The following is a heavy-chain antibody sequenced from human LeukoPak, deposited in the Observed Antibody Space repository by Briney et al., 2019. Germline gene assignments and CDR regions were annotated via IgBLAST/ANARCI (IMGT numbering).Heavy chain of an antibody. CDR3: AKAPYDYVWGSYKDY. CDR2: ISSSSSTI. Sequence: GGSLRLSCAASGFTFSSYSMNWVRQAPGKGLEWVSYISSSSSTIYYADSVKGRFTISRDNSKNTLYLQMNSLRAEDTAVYYCAKAPYDYVWGSYKDYWGQGTLVTVSS. CDR1: GFTFSSYS. J-gene: IGHJ4*02. D-gene: IGHD3-16*01. V-gene: IGHV3-48*01.